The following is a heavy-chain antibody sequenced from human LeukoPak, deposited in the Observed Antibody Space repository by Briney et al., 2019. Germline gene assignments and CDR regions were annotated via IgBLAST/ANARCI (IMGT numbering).Heavy chain of an antibody. Sequence: SVKISCKASGGTFGTFPISWVRQAPGQGLDWMGGIIPILGTTNYAQKFQGRVTMTTDEPPTTVYMELSSLRSEDAAMYFCARVSGESSGTSYSNQFFDYWGQGSLVTVSS. CDR3: ARVSGESSGTSYSNQFFDY. D-gene: IGHD2-21*01. V-gene: IGHV1-69*16. CDR2: IIPILGTT. CDR1: GGTFGTFP. J-gene: IGHJ4*02.